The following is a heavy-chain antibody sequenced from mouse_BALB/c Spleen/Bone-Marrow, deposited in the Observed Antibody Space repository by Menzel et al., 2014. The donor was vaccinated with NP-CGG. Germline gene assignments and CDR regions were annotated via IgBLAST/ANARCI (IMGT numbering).Heavy chain of an antibody. Sequence: EVMLVESGGGLVEPGGSLKLSCAASGFTFSSYAMSWVRQTPEKRLEWVASISSGGSTYYPDSVKGRFTISRDNARNILDLQMSSLRSEDTAMYYCARVVYYDYDVWFAYWGQGTLVTVSA. D-gene: IGHD2-4*01. CDR3: ARVVYYDYDVWFAY. CDR2: ISSGGST. V-gene: IGHV5-6-5*01. CDR1: GFTFSSYA. J-gene: IGHJ3*01.